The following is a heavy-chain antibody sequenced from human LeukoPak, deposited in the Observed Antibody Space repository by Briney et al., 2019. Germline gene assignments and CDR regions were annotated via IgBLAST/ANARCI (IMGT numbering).Heavy chain of an antibody. Sequence: PGGSLRLSCAASGITFSRFGMHWVRQAPGKGLEWVAFIWYDGSNKYYADSVKGRFTISRDNSKNTLYLQMDSLRVEDTAVYYCARDGTETAGPFDPWGQGTLVTVSS. V-gene: IGHV3-33*01. D-gene: IGHD1/OR15-1a*01. CDR1: GITFSRFG. J-gene: IGHJ5*02. CDR3: ARDGTETAGPFDP. CDR2: IWYDGSNK.